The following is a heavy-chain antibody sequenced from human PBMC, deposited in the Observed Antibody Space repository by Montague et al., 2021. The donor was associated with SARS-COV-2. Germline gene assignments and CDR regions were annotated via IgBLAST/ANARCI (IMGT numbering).Heavy chain of an antibody. CDR1: GFTFDDYA. CDR3: AGAAEDIVVVPAAMGPQYYYYGMDV. CDR2: ISWNSGSI. J-gene: IGHJ6*02. D-gene: IGHD2-2*01. V-gene: IGHV3-9*01. Sequence: SLRLSCAASGFTFDDYAMHWVRQAPGKGLEWVSGISWNSGSIGYADSVKGRFTISRDNAKNSLYLQMNSLRAEDTALYYCAGAAEDIVVVPAAMGPQYYYYGMDVWGQGTTVTVSS.